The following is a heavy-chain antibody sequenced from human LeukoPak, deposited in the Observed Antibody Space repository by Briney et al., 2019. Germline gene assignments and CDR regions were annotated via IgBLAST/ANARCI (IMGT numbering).Heavy chain of an antibody. Sequence: GGSLRLSCAASGFTFSSYGMHWVRQAPGKGLEWVAVISYDGSNKYYADSVKGRFTISRDNSKNTLYLQMSSLRAEDTAVYYCARNPGSSWYFWPLDYYYYGMDVWGQGTTVTVSS. V-gene: IGHV3-30*03. CDR3: ARNPGSSWYFWPLDYYYYGMDV. D-gene: IGHD6-13*01. CDR2: ISYDGSNK. CDR1: GFTFSSYG. J-gene: IGHJ6*02.